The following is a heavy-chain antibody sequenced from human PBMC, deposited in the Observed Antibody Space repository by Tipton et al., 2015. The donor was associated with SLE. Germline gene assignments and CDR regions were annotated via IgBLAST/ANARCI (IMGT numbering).Heavy chain of an antibody. Sequence: TLSLTCTVSGGSISSSSYYWGWIRQPPGKGLEWIGSIYYSGSTYYNPSLKSRVTISVDTSKNQFSLKLSSVTAADTAVYYCARDSSGNSIFFDYWGQGTLVTVSS. D-gene: IGHD3-22*01. J-gene: IGHJ4*02. CDR1: GGSISSSSYY. V-gene: IGHV4-39*07. CDR3: ARDSSGNSIFFDY. CDR2: IYYSGST.